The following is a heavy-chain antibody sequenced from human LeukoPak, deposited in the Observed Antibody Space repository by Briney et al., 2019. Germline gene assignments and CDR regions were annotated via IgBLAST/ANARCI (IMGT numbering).Heavy chain of an antibody. CDR2: IYHSGST. V-gene: IGHV4-30-2*01. CDR1: GGSISSGGYY. D-gene: IGHD3-10*01. Sequence: SETLSLTCTVSGGSISSGGYYWSWIRQPPGEGLEWIGYIYHSGSTYYNPSLKSRVTISVDRSKNQFSLKLSSVTAADTAVYYCARALRGVGYYGSGSYFDYWGQGTLVTVSS. CDR3: ARALRGVGYYGSGSYFDY. J-gene: IGHJ4*02.